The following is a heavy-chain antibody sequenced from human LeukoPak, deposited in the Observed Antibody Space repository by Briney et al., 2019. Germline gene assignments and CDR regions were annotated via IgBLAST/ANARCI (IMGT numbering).Heavy chain of an antibody. Sequence: SETLSLTCTVSGGSISNSSFYWGWIRQPPGKGLEWIGSIYYSGSTFYNPSLKSRVTVSVDTFKNQFSLKLSSVTAADTAVYFCARPNSSLYIGGLYYFYSWGQVTLVIVSS. CDR2: IYYSGST. CDR3: ARPNSSLYIGGLYYFYS. V-gene: IGHV4-39*01. J-gene: IGHJ4*02. CDR1: GGSISNSSFY. D-gene: IGHD3/OR15-3a*01.